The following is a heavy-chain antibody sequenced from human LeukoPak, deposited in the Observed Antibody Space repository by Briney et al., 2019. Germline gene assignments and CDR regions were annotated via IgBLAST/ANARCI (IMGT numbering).Heavy chain of an antibody. V-gene: IGHV1-18*01. J-gene: IGHJ4*02. CDR3: ARGVDYSNHFDY. D-gene: IGHD4-11*01. Sequence: ASVKVSCKASGGTFSSYAISWVRQAPGQGLEWMGWISAYNGNTNYAQKLQGRVTMTTDTSTSTAYMELRSLRSDDTAVYYCARGVDYSNHFDYWGQGTLVTVSS. CDR2: ISAYNGNT. CDR1: GGTFSSYA.